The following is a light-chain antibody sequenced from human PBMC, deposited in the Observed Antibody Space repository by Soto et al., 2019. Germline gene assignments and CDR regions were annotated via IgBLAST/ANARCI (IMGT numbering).Light chain of an antibody. Sequence: IQMTQSPSTLSGSVGDRVTITCRASQTISSWLAWYQQKPGKAPKLLIYGASSLQSGVPSRFAGSGSGTDFTLTISSLQPEDSASYFCLQDHNYFWTFGQGTKVDIK. J-gene: IGKJ1*01. CDR2: GAS. CDR1: QTISSW. CDR3: LQDHNYFWT. V-gene: IGKV1-6*01.